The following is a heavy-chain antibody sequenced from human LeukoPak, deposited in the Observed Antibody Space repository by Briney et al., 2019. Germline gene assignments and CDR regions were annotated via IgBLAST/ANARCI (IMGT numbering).Heavy chain of an antibody. Sequence: PGGSLRLSCAASGFSVSNNYMSWVRQAPGKGLEWVSMIYSGENTYYLDSVKGRFTISRDNSKNKLYLQMYSLRAEDTAVYYYARDSGYSGYALDLWGQGNLVTVSS. J-gene: IGHJ5*02. CDR3: ARDSGYSGYALDL. V-gene: IGHV3-66*01. D-gene: IGHD5-12*01. CDR1: GFSVSNNY. CDR2: IYSGENT.